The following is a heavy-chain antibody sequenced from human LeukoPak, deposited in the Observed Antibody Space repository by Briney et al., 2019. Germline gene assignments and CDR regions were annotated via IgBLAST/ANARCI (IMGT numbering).Heavy chain of an antibody. CDR2: ISSNGGST. J-gene: IGHJ4*02. CDR3: VKDPRYYGSGSYPTLGY. D-gene: IGHD3-10*01. V-gene: IGHV3-64D*06. Sequence: GGSLRLSCSASGFTFSSYAMHWVRQAPGKGLEYVSAISSNGGSTYYADSVKGRFTISRDNSKNTLYLQMSSLRAEDTAVYYCVKDPRYYGSGSYPTLGYWGQGTLVTVSS. CDR1: GFTFSSYA.